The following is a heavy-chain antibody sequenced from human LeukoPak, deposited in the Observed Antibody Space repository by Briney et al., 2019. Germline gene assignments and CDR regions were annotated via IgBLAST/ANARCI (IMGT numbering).Heavy chain of an antibody. Sequence: ASVKVSCKASGYTFTSYGISWVRQAPGQGLEWMGWISAYNGNTNYAQKLQGRVTMTTDTSTSTAYMELRSLRSDDTAVYYCARDYYGSGSYLYDYYMDAWGKGTTVTISS. CDR1: GYTFTSYG. CDR2: ISAYNGNT. CDR3: ARDYYGSGSYLYDYYMDA. V-gene: IGHV1-18*01. J-gene: IGHJ6*03. D-gene: IGHD3-10*01.